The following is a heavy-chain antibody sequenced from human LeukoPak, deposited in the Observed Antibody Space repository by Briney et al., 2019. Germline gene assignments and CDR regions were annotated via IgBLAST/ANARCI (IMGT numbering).Heavy chain of an antibody. CDR1: GFTFSSYA. V-gene: IGHV3-30-3*01. CDR2: ISYDGSNK. CDR3: ARTYYYDSSGYYYPIDY. D-gene: IGHD3-22*01. Sequence: PGRSLRLSCAASGFTFSSYAMHWVRQAPGPGMEWVAVISYDGSNKYYADSVKGRFTISRDNSKNTLYLQMNSLRAEDTAVYYCARTYYYDSSGYYYPIDYWGQGTLVTVSS. J-gene: IGHJ4*02.